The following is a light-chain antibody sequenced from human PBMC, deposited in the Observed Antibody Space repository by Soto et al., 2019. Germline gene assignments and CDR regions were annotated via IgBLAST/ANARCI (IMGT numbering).Light chain of an antibody. J-gene: IGLJ1*01. CDR1: SSDDGLYNY. Sequence: QSVLTQPRSVSGSPGQSVTISCTGTSSDDGLYNYVSWYQQHPGKAPKLIIYDVSKRPSGVPDRFSGSKSGNTASLTISGLQAEDEGEYFCCSYGGSYTPYVFGTGTKLTVL. CDR2: DVS. V-gene: IGLV2-11*01. CDR3: CSYGGSYTPYV.